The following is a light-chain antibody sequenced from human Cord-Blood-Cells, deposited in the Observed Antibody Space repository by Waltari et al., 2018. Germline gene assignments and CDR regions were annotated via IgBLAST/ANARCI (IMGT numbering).Light chain of an antibody. CDR3: QQSYSTPLT. Sequence: IQLTPSPSSRFASVGDRVTITCRASQSISSYLNWYQQKPGKAPKLLIYAASSLQSGVPSRFSGSGSGTDFTLTISSLQPEDFATYYCQQSYSTPLTFGGGTKVEIK. CDR1: QSISSY. V-gene: IGKV1-39*01. J-gene: IGKJ4*01. CDR2: AAS.